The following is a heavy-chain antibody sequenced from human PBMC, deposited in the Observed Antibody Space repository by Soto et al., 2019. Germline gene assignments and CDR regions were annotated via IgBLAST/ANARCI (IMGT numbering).Heavy chain of an antibody. CDR3: ARVRTVGMSGSPRDS. Sequence: SETLSLTCDVSGYAISSGFYWAWIRQPPGKRLEWIGNIYHTGTTYYNPSLKSRVTMSVDTSKNQFSLRLSSVTAADTAVFYCARVRTVGMSGSPRDSRGEGTLVTVS. CDR1: GYAISSGFY. CDR2: IYHTGTT. D-gene: IGHD3-10*01. J-gene: IGHJ5*01. V-gene: IGHV4-38-2*01.